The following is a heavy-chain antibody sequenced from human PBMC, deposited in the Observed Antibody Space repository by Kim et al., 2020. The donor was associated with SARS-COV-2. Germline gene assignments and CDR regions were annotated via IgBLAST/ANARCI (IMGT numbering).Heavy chain of an antibody. CDR3: VRDWWSLDY. D-gene: IGHD2-21*02. V-gene: IGHV3-33*01. CDR2: IWYDGSKK. Sequence: GGSLRLSCAASGFIFSIYGMHWVRQAPGKGLEWVAVIWYDGSKKYYADSVKGRFSISRDNSENTLYLQMDSLRAEDTAVYYCVRDWWSLDYWGQGTLVTVSS. J-gene: IGHJ4*02. CDR1: GFIFSIYG.